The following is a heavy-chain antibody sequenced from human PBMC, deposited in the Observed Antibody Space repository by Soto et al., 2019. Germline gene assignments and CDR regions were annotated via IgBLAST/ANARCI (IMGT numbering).Heavy chain of an antibody. V-gene: IGHV1-46*01. D-gene: IGHD2-15*01. CDR1: GYTFTSYY. CDR2: INPSGGST. CDR3: ARGPYCSGGSCYSGIYYFDY. J-gene: IGHJ4*02. Sequence: ASVKVSCKASGYTFTSYYMHWVRQAPGQGLEWMAIINPSGGSTSYAQKFQGRVTMTRDTSTSTVYMELSSLRSEDTAVYYCARGPYCSGGSCYSGIYYFDYWGQGTLVTVSS.